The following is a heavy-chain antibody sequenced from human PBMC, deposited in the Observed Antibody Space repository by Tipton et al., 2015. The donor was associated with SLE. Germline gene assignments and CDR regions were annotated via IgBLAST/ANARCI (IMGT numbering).Heavy chain of an antibody. CDR2: IYTSGST. CDR3: ARLIAVVGFDY. CDR1: GGSISSGSYY. Sequence: TLSLTCTVSGGSISSGSYYWSWIRQPAGKGLEWIGRIYTSGSTNYNPSLKSRVTISVDTSKNQFSLKLSSVTAADTAVYYCARLIAVVGFDYWGQGTLVTVSS. J-gene: IGHJ4*02. V-gene: IGHV4-61*02. D-gene: IGHD6-19*01.